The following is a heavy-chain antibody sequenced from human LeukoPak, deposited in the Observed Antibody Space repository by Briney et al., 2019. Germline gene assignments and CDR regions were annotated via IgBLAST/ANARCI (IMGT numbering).Heavy chain of an antibody. CDR1: GFTFDDYG. J-gene: IGHJ3*02. V-gene: IGHV3-9*03. Sequence: GGSLRLSCAASGFTFDDYGMHWVRQAPGKGLEWVSGISWNSGNIGYADSVKGRFTISRDNAKNSPNLQMNSLRAEDMASYYCAKDETPGTSGAFDIWGQGTMVTVSS. CDR3: AKDETPGTSGAFDI. D-gene: IGHD1-14*01. CDR2: ISWNSGNI.